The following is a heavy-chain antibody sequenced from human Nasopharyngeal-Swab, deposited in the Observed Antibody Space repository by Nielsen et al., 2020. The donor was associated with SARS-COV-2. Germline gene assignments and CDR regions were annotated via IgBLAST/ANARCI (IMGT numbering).Heavy chain of an antibody. CDR3: ARDWSTIFGVIIRGGMYV. Sequence: GGSLRLSCAVSGFTFSNYWMSWVRQAPGKGLEWVANIKQDGSETYYVDSVKGRFTISRDSAKNSLYLQMNSLRPDDTAVYYCARDWSTIFGVIIRGGMYVWGQGTTVTVSS. CDR1: GFTFSNYW. J-gene: IGHJ6*02. V-gene: IGHV3-7*01. D-gene: IGHD3-3*01. CDR2: IKQDGSET.